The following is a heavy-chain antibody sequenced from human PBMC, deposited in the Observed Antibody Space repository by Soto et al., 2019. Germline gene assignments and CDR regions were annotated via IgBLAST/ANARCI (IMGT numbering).Heavy chain of an antibody. CDR1: GYSFTTYG. V-gene: IGHV1-18*01. J-gene: IGHJ6*02. CDR2: ISGYNGNT. Sequence: QVQLVQSRGEVKKPGASVKVSCKTSGYSFTTYGISWVRQAPGQGLEWMGWISGYNGNTNYAQKLQGRVTMTTDTSPSTAYMELRSLRSGDSAVYCCAREGPAPYYYYGMDVWGQGSTVTVSS. CDR3: AREGPAPYYYYGMDV.